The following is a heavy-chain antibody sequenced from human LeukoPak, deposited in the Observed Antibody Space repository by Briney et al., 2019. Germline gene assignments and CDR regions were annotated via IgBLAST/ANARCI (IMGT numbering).Heavy chain of an antibody. CDR3: AKGGGYEAQYYYYYLDV. CDR2: IYSGGST. Sequence: GGSLRLSCAASGFTVSTTYMSWVRQAPGKGLEWVSLIYSGGSTYYADSVKGRFTISRDNSKNTLYLQMKSLRAEDTAVYYCAKGGGYEAQYYYYYLDVWGKGTTVTISS. D-gene: IGHD5-12*01. J-gene: IGHJ6*03. V-gene: IGHV3-53*05. CDR1: GFTVSTTY.